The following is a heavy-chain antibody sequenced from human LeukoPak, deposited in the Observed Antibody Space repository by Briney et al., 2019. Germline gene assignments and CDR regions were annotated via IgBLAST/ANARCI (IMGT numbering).Heavy chain of an antibody. J-gene: IGHJ6*02. CDR1: GYTFTSYG. CDR2: ISAYNGNT. D-gene: IGHD6-19*01. V-gene: IGHV1-18*01. CDR3: ARGSSSGWYEVIHQYYYYGMDV. Sequence: GASVTVSCKASGYTFTSYGISWVRQAPGQGLEWMGWISAYNGNTNYAQKLQGRVTMTTDTSTSTAYMELRSLRSDDTAVYYCARGSSSGWYEVIHQYYYYGMDVWGQGTTATVSS.